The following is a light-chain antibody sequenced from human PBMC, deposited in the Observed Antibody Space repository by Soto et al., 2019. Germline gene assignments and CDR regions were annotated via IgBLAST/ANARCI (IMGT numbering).Light chain of an antibody. CDR1: SSDVGAYNS. Sequence: SVLTQPASVSGSPGQSITISCTGTSSDVGAYNSVSWYQQHPVKAPTLMIYEVSNRPSGVSNRFSGSKSGSTASLTTSGLQAEDEADSNYSSYTSIRARDFGRGSKVTV. V-gene: IGLV2-14*01. J-gene: IGLJ1*01. CDR3: SSYTSIRARD. CDR2: EVS.